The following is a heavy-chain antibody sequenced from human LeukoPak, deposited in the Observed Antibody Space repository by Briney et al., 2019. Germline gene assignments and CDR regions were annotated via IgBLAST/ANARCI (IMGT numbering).Heavy chain of an antibody. J-gene: IGHJ6*03. CDR1: GFTFSSYA. D-gene: IGHD6-6*01. CDR3: ARAHLSSSSTDYMDV. CDR2: ISYDGNIK. V-gene: IGHV3-30*04. Sequence: GGSLRLSCVASGFTFSSYAMHWVRQAPGKGLEWVALISYDGNIKYYADSVKGRFTISRDNSKNTLSLQMNSLRPEDTAVYYCARAHLSSSSTDYMDVWGKGTTVTVSS.